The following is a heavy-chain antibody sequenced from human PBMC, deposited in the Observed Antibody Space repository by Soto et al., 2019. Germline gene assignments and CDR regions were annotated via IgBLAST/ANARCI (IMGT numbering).Heavy chain of an antibody. CDR1: GFTFSSYA. J-gene: IGHJ4*02. CDR3: AKDVAAAGTWYFDY. CDR2: ISGSGGST. Sequence: PGGSLRLSYAASGFTFSSYAMSWVRQAPGKGLEWVSAISGSGGSTYYADSVKGRFTISRDNSKNTLYLQMNSLRAEDTAVYYCAKDVAAAGTWYFDYWGQGTLVTVSS. D-gene: IGHD6-13*01. V-gene: IGHV3-23*01.